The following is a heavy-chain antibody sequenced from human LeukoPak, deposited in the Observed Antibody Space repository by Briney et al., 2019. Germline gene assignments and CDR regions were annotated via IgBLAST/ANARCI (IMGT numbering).Heavy chain of an antibody. D-gene: IGHD6-6*01. Sequence: PSETLSLTCAVYGGSFSGYYWSWIRQPPGKGLEWIGEINHSGSTNYNPSLKSRVTISVDTSKNQFPLKLSSVTAADTAVYYCARNSPDPWEDSSSPFDYWGQGTLVTVSS. CDR3: ARNSPDPWEDSSSPFDY. CDR1: GGSFSGYY. CDR2: INHSGST. V-gene: IGHV4-34*01. J-gene: IGHJ4*02.